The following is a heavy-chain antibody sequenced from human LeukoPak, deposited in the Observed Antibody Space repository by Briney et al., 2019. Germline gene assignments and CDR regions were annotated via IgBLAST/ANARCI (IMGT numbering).Heavy chain of an antibody. CDR3: ARSDYDFWSGYYEAYYFDY. CDR1: GFTFSSYA. J-gene: IGHJ4*02. D-gene: IGHD3-3*01. CDR2: ISSNGGST. Sequence: GGSLRLSCAASGFTFSSYAMPWVRQAPGKGLEYVSAISSNGGSTYYANSVKGRFTISRDNSKNTLYLQMGSLRAEDMAVYYCARSDYDFWSGYYEAYYFDYWGQGTLVTVSS. V-gene: IGHV3-64*01.